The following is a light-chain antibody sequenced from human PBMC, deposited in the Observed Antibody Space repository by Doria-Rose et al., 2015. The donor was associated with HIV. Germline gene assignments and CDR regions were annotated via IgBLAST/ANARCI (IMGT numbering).Light chain of an antibody. CDR3: HQYGTSWT. Sequence: TQSPGTLSLSPGERATLSCRASQSFSSTYLAWYRQKPGQAPSLLIYDGSTRATGIPDRFSASGSGTDFTLTINRLESEDFALYYCHQYGTSWTFGQGTKVEI. V-gene: IGKV3-20*01. J-gene: IGKJ1*01. CDR2: DGS. CDR1: QSFSSTY.